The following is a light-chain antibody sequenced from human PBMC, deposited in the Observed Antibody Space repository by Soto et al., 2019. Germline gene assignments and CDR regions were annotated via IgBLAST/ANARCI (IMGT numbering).Light chain of an antibody. CDR3: QSYDSSLSAL. V-gene: IGLV1-40*01. J-gene: IGLJ3*02. CDR1: SSNIGAGYD. CDR2: GNS. Sequence: QSVLTQPPSVSGAPGQRVTISCTGSSSNIGAGYDVLWYQQLPGTAPKLLIYGNSNRPSGVPDRFSGSKSGTSACLAITGLQAEDEADYYCQSYDSSLSALFGGGTKLTVL.